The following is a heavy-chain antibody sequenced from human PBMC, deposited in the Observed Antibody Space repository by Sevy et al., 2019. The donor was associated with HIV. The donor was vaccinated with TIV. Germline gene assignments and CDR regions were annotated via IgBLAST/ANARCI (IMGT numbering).Heavy chain of an antibody. J-gene: IGHJ6*02. CDR2: ISYDGSNK. CDR3: ARHRNDYVWGSYYYYYYGMDV. V-gene: IGHV3-30*04. D-gene: IGHD3-16*01. Sequence: GGSLRLSCAASGFTFSSYAMHWVRQAPGKGLEWVAVISYDGSNKYYADSVKGRFTISRDNSKNTLYLQMNSLRAEDTAVYYCARHRNDYVWGSYYYYYYGMDVWGQGTTVTVSS. CDR1: GFTFSSYA.